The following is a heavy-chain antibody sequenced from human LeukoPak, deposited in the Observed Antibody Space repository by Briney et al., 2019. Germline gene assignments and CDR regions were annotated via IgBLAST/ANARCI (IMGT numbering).Heavy chain of an antibody. D-gene: IGHD5-12*01. CDR2: ISISGRT. J-gene: IGHJ4*02. Sequence: SGTLSLTCIVSGGSISNYYWSWVRQPAGKGLEWIARISISGRTIYNPSLKSRVTMSLDVSKNQFSLRLTSVTAADTAMYYCARVSGYDWESFYDYWGQGSLVTVSS. CDR3: ARVSGYDWESFYDY. CDR1: GGSISNYY. V-gene: IGHV4-4*07.